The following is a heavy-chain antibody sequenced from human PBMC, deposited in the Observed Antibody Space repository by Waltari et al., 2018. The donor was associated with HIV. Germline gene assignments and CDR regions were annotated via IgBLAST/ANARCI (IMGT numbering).Heavy chain of an antibody. Sequence: QVQLVESGGGVVQPGRSLRLSCAASGFTFHSYAIYWGLQAPGMGLEGVAGISYDGTYKYYADSVKGRFAISRDNSKNTLYLQMNSLTNEDTAVFYCARGYNWNVRSLGYFDYWGQGTLVTVSS. CDR3: ARGYNWNVRSLGYFDY. V-gene: IGHV3-30*09. CDR1: GFTFHSYA. J-gene: IGHJ4*02. D-gene: IGHD1-1*01. CDR2: ISYDGTYK.